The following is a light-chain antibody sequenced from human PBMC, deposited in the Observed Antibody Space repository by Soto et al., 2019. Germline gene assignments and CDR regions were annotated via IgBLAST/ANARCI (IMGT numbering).Light chain of an antibody. CDR3: QQYNSYSWT. CDR2: KAS. Sequence: DIQMTQSPSTLSASVGDRVTITCRASQSISSWLAWYQQKPGKAPKLLIYKASSLESGVPSRFSGSGSGTEFTLTLSSLPPDDFATYYCQQYNSYSWTVGQGTKVEIK. J-gene: IGKJ1*01. V-gene: IGKV1-5*03. CDR1: QSISSW.